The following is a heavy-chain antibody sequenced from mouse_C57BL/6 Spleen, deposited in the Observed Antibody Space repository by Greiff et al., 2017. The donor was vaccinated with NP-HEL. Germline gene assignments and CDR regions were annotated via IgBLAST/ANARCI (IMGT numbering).Heavy chain of an antibody. CDR2: IDPENGDT. Sequence: VQLQQSGAELVRPGASVKLSCTASGFNIKDDYMHWVKQRPEQGLEWIGWIDPENGDTEYASKFQGKATITADTSSNTAYLQLSSLTSEDTAVYYCTKWLRRRDFAYWGQGTTLTVSS. J-gene: IGHJ2*01. V-gene: IGHV14-4*01. CDR1: GFNIKDDY. CDR3: TKWLRRRDFAY. D-gene: IGHD2-2*01.